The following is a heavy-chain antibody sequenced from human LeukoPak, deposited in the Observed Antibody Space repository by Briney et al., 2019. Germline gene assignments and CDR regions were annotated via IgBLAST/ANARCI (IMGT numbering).Heavy chain of an antibody. Sequence: PGRSLRLSCAASGFTFDDYAMHWVRQAPGKGLEWVSGISWNSGSIGYADSVKGRFTISRDNAKSSLYLQMNSLRAEDTALYYCAKGLYGPCMDVWGQGTTVTVSS. D-gene: IGHD3-16*01. CDR3: AKGLYGPCMDV. J-gene: IGHJ6*02. CDR1: GFTFDDYA. V-gene: IGHV3-9*01. CDR2: ISWNSGSI.